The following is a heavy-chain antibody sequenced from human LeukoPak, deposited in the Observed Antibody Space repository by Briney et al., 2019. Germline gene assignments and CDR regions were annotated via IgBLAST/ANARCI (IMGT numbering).Heavy chain of an antibody. V-gene: IGHV3-11*01. CDR2: ISSSGSTI. CDR1: GFTFSDYY. D-gene: IGHD3-3*01. CDR3: ASDPTTYTIFGVVITSNDYYGMDV. J-gene: IGHJ6*02. Sequence: GGSLRLSCAASGFTFSDYYMSWIRQARGKGLEWVSYISSSGSTIYYADSVKGRFTISRDNAKNSLYLQMNSLRAEDTAVYYCASDPTTYTIFGVVITSNDYYGMDVWGQGTTVTVSS.